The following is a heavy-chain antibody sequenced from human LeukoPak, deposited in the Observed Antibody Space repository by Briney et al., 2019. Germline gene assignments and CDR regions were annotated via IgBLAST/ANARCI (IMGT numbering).Heavy chain of an antibody. Sequence: PGGSLRLSCAASGFTVSSNYMSWVRQAPGKGLEWVSVIYSGGSTYYADSVKGRFTISRDNSKNTLYLQMNSLRSDDTAVYYCAGSGDIVATKSFDYWGQGTLVTVSS. J-gene: IGHJ4*02. CDR2: IYSGGST. CDR3: AGSGDIVATKSFDY. CDR1: GFTVSSNY. D-gene: IGHD5-12*01. V-gene: IGHV3-53*05.